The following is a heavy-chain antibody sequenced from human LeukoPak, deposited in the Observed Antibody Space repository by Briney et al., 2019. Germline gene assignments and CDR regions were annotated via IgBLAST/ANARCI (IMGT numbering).Heavy chain of an antibody. D-gene: IGHD3-10*01. CDR1: GYSFTSYW. J-gene: IGHJ6*02. CDR3: ARQLMVPDYRDGMDV. Sequence: GESLKISCKGSGYSFTSYWIGWVRQMPGKGLEWMGIIYPGDSDTRYSPSFQGQVTISADKSISTAYLQWSSLKASDTAMYSCARQLMVPDYRDGMDVWGQGTTVTVSS. V-gene: IGHV5-51*01. CDR2: IYPGDSDT.